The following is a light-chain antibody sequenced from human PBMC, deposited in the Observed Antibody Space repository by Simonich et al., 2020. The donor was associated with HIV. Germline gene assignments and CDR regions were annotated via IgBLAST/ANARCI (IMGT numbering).Light chain of an antibody. CDR1: QSVLYSSNNRNY. CDR3: QQYYSTPPT. Sequence: DIVMTQSPDSLAVSLGERATINCKSSQSVLYSSNNRNYLAWYQQKPGQPPKLLIYWASTRESGVPDRFSGSGSRTDFTLTISSLQAEDVAVYYCQQYYSTPPTFGQGTKVEI. CDR2: WAS. J-gene: IGKJ1*01. V-gene: IGKV4-1*01.